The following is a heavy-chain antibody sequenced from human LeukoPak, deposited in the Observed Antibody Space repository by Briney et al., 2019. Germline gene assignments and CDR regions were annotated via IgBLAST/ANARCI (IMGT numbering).Heavy chain of an antibody. CDR1: GYAISSGYY. V-gene: IGHV4-38-2*02. CDR3: ARDPWVTTRPYWHFNL. J-gene: IGHJ2*01. D-gene: IGHD4-17*01. Sequence: SETLSLTCVVSGYAISSGYYWVWIRQPPGEGLEWIASIHHSGSTYYNPSLKSRVSISVDTSKNQFSLKLTSVTAADTAVYYCARDPWVTTRPYWHFNLWGRGTLVTVSS. CDR2: IHHSGST.